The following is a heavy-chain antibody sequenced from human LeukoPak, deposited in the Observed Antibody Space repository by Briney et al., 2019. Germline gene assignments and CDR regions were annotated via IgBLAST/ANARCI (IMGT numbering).Heavy chain of an antibody. CDR3: APWGSGTYLNY. CDR2: ISFDRSNK. CDR1: GFTFRNYG. V-gene: IGHV3-30*03. D-gene: IGHD1-26*01. J-gene: IGHJ4*02. Sequence: GGSLRLSCAASGFTFRNYGMHWVRQAPGKWLEWEAVISFDRSNKHYGDSVRGRFIVPRDNSQNTLYLQMTRLRAEDTAVYYCAPWGSGTYLNYWGQGNLVTVSS.